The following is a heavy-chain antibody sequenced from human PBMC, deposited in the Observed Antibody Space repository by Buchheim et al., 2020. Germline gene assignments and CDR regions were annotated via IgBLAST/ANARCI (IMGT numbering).Heavy chain of an antibody. V-gene: IGHV4-39*01. CDR3: ARADLLYYDFWSGPGWFDP. CDR1: GGSISSSSYY. Sequence: QLQLQESGPGLVKPSETLSLTCTVSGGSISSSSYYWGWIRQPPGKGLEWIGSIYYSGSTYYNPSLKRRVTISVDTSKNQFSLKLSSVTAADTAVYYCARADLLYYDFWSGPGWFDPWGQGTL. J-gene: IGHJ5*02. CDR2: IYYSGST. D-gene: IGHD3-3*01.